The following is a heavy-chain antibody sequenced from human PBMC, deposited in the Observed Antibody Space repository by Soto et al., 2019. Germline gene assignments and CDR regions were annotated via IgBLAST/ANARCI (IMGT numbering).Heavy chain of an antibody. CDR1: GGSISSGGYS. CDR2: IYHSGST. D-gene: IGHD2-15*01. V-gene: IGHV4-30-2*01. Sequence: QLQLQESGSGLVKPSQTLSLTCAVSGGSISSGGYSWSWIRQPPGKGLEWIGYIYHSGSTYYNPSLKSRVTISVDRSTNQFSLKLSSVTAADKAVYYGARALLGYCRGGSCYSPAGMDVWGQGTTVTVSS. J-gene: IGHJ6*02. CDR3: ARALLGYCRGGSCYSPAGMDV.